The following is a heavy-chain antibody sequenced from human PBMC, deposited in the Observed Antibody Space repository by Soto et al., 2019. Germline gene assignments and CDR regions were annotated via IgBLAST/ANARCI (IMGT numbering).Heavy chain of an antibody. J-gene: IGHJ4*02. CDR2: IKTDGTVT. CDR3: AKDLSWGQCDY. Sequence: GGSLRLSCAASGCIFISYWMHWVRQDAGKGLLWVSSIKTDGTVTQYADSVKGRFTVSRDNAKNTLYLQMNSLRAEDTAVYYCAKDLSWGQCDYWGQGALVTVSP. V-gene: IGHV3-74*03. CDR1: GCIFISYW. D-gene: IGHD3-16*01.